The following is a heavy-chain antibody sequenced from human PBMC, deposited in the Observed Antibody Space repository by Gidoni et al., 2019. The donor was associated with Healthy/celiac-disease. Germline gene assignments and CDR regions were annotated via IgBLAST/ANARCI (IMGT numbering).Heavy chain of an antibody. CDR2: ISCSGGST. V-gene: IGHV3-23*01. D-gene: IGHD2-2*01. CDR1: GCPFSSYA. J-gene: IGHJ4*02. Sequence: EVQLLESGGGLVQPGGSLRLYCAASGCPFSSYAMSWVRQAPGKGLECVSAISCSGGSTYYADSVKGRFTISRDNSKNTLYLQMNSLRAEDTAVYYCAKSKAVPAATYWGQGTLVTVSS. CDR3: AKSKAVPAATY.